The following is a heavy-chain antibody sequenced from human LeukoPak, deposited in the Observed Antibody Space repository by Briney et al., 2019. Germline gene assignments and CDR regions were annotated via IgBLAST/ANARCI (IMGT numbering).Heavy chain of an antibody. D-gene: IGHD1-14*01. CDR2: IYHSGST. CDR1: VYSISSGYY. J-gene: IGHJ4*02. CDR3: ASPSRNRYYFDY. V-gene: IGHV4-38-2*01. Sequence: SETLSLTCADSVYSISSGYYWGWIRQPPGKGLEWIGSIYHSGSTYYNPSLKSRVTISVDTSKNQFSLKLSSVTAADTAVYYCASPSRNRYYFDYWGQGTLVTVSS.